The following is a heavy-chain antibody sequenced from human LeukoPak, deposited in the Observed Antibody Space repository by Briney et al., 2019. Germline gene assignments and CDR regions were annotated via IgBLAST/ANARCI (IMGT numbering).Heavy chain of an antibody. CDR3: ARGARTYYYDSSGYSGFDY. Sequence: GGSLRLSCAAAGVTFSSYIMNSVRQAPGKGLEWVSYISSSSSTRYYADSLKCRFTFSRDNAKNSLYLQMNSMRAADTAVYYCARGARTYYYDSSGYSGFDYWGQGTLVTVSS. CDR1: GVTFSSYI. D-gene: IGHD3-22*01. J-gene: IGHJ4*02. CDR2: ISSSSSTR. V-gene: IGHV3-48*01.